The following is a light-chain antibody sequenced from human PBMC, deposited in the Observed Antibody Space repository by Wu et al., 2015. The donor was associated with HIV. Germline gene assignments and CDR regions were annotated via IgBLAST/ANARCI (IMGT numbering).Light chain of an antibody. CDR1: QSLGANY. CDR3: QQYGSSPYS. J-gene: IGKJ2*03. Sequence: EIVLTQSPGTLSLSPGERATLSCRASQSLGANYLAWYQQKPGQAPRLLIFQTSRRATDIPDRFSGSESGTDFTLTISRLEPEDFAVYYCQQYGSSPYSFGQGTKLEIK. V-gene: IGKV3-20*01. CDR2: QTS.